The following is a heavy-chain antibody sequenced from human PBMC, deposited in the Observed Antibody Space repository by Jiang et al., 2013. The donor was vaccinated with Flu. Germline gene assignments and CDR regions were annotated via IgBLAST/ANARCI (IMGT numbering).Heavy chain of an antibody. V-gene: IGHV1-69*04. D-gene: IGHD6-13*01. Sequence: SGAEVKKPGASVKVSCKASGYTFTSYYMHWVRQAPGQGLEWMGRIIPILGIANYAQRFQGRVTITADKSTSTAYMELSSLRSEDTAVYYCAREGRQQLAPVASLGLRYYYFDYWGQGTLVTVSS. CDR2: IIPILGIA. CDR3: AREGRQQLAPVASLGLRYYYFDY. J-gene: IGHJ4*02. CDR1: GYTFTSYY.